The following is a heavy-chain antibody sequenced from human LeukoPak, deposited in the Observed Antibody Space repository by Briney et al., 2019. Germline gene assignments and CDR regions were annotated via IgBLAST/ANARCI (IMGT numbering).Heavy chain of an antibody. Sequence: ASVKVSCKASGYTFTAYYLHWVRQGPGQRLEWMGWINPNTGDTESAQNFQGRVTMTRDTTISTAYLELTRLTSDDTAVYYCASYPRYVSTPPFDYWGQGTLVTVSS. D-gene: IGHD2-15*01. J-gene: IGHJ4*02. CDR1: GYTFTAYY. CDR2: INPNTGDT. CDR3: ASYPRYVSTPPFDY. V-gene: IGHV1-2*02.